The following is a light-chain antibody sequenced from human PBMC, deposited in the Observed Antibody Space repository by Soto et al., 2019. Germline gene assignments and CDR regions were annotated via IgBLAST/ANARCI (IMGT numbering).Light chain of an antibody. CDR3: QKYNSAPWT. V-gene: IGKV1-27*01. Sequence: DIQMTQSPSSLSASVGDRVTITCWASQAISNYLAWYQQKPGKVPKLLIYDASTLQSGVPSRFGDSGSGTDFTLTIGSLQPEDVATYYCQKYNSAPWTFGQGTKVEIK. CDR1: QAISNY. CDR2: DAS. J-gene: IGKJ1*01.